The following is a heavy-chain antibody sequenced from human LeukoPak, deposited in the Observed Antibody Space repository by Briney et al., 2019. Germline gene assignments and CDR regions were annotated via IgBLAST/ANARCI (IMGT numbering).Heavy chain of an antibody. CDR1: GFTFSDYE. Sequence: GGSLRLSCAASGFTFSDYEMYWVRQAPGKGLEWLSYISSGGYTADYADSVKGRFTISRDNTKNSVYMQMHSLRAEDTGLYYCARSKRDIVATIGYWGQGTLVAVSS. CDR3: ARSKRDIVATIGY. D-gene: IGHD5-12*01. CDR2: ISSGGYTA. V-gene: IGHV3-48*03. J-gene: IGHJ4*02.